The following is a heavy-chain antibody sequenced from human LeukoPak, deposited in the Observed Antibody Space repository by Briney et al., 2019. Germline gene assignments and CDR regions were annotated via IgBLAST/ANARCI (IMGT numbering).Heavy chain of an antibody. J-gene: IGHJ4*02. CDR1: GFTISSNY. CDR3: ARATHDSGDYKDY. CDR2: IYSGGKT. V-gene: IGHV3-53*01. Sequence: PGGSLRLSCAASGFTISSNYMSWVRQAPGKGLEWVSFIYSGGKTFYADSVKGRFTIYRDNSKNTAYLQMNSLRAEDTAVYYRARATHDSGDYKDYWGQGTLVTVSS. D-gene: IGHD4-17*01.